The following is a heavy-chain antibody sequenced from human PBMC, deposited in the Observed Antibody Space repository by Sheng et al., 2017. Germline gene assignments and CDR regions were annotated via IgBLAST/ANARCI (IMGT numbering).Heavy chain of an antibody. CDR3: ASLPETYNLDLPNWFDP. CDR1: GYSISSGYY. Sequence: QVQLQESGPGLVKPSETLSLTCTVSGYSISSGYYWGWIRQPPGKGLEWIGSIYHSGSTYYNPSLKSRVTISVDTSKNQFSLKLSSVTAADTAVYYCASLPETYNLDLPNWFDPWGQGNPGSTVSS. CDR2: IYHSGST. V-gene: IGHV4-38-2*02. J-gene: IGHJ5*02. D-gene: IGHD1-1*01.